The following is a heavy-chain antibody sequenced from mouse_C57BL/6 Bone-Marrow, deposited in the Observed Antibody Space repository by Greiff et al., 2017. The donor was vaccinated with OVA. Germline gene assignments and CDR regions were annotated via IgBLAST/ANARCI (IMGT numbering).Heavy chain of an antibody. CDR1: GYTFTSYG. Sequence: QVQLKESGAELARPGASVKLSCKASGYTFTSYGISWVKQRTGQGLEWIGEIYPRSGNTYYNEKFKGKATLTADKSSSTAYMELRSLTSEDSAVYFCAREAGYYPAWFAYWGQGTLVTVSA. D-gene: IGHD2-3*01. CDR3: AREAGYYPAWFAY. J-gene: IGHJ3*01. CDR2: IYPRSGNT. V-gene: IGHV1-81*01.